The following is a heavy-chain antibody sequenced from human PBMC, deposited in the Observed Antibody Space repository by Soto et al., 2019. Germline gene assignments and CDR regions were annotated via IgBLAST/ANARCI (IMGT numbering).Heavy chain of an antibody. J-gene: IGHJ6*01. V-gene: IGHV3-30*18. Sequence: QVQLVESGGGVVQPGRSLRLSCAASGFTFSSYGMHWVRQAPGKGLEWVAVISYDGSNKYYADSVKGRFTISRDNSKNTLYLQMNSLRAEDTAVYYCAKERYSSSTNYYYYYGMDVW. CDR2: ISYDGSNK. CDR3: AKERYSSSTNYYYYYGMDV. CDR1: GFTFSSYG. D-gene: IGHD6-6*01.